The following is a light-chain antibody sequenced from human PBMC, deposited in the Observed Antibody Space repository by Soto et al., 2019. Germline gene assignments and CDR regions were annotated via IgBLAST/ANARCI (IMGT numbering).Light chain of an antibody. V-gene: IGKV1-12*01. CDR3: LQVANFPRT. CDR2: AAT. J-gene: IGKJ1*01. Sequence: DIQMTPSPSSVSASVGYTVTITYRASQDINSRLAWFQQQPGRPPKYVIQAATMLQSGFPSRFAGSGSGRDFTLTIHTLQPEDSATYYCLQVANFPRTFGQGTKVDIK. CDR1: QDINSR.